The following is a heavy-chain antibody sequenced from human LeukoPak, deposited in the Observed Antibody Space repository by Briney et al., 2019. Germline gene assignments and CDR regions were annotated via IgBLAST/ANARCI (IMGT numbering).Heavy chain of an antibody. J-gene: IGHJ5*02. CDR1: GFTFSGYS. Sequence: GGSLRLSCAASGFTFSGYSMNWVRQAPGKGLEWVSSISSSSSSIYYAASVKGRFTISRDNAKNSLYLQMNSLRAEDTAVYYCATDRGGGSWYNWFDPWGQGTLVTVSS. D-gene: IGHD2-15*01. V-gene: IGHV3-21*01. CDR2: ISSSSSSI. CDR3: ATDRGGGSWYNWFDP.